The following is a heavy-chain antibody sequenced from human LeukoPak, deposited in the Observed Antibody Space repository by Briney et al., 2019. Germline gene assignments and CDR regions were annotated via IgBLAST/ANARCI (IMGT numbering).Heavy chain of an antibody. CDR2: IYYSGST. V-gene: IGHV4-59*01. D-gene: IGHD5-24*01. CDR3: ARYAWLQFRSFDY. Sequence: SETLSLTCTVSGGSISSYYWSWIRQPPRKGLEWIGYIYYSGSTNYNPSLKSRVTISVDTSKNQFSLKLSSVTAADTAVYYCARYAWLQFRSFDYWGQGTLVTVSS. CDR1: GGSISSYY. J-gene: IGHJ4*02.